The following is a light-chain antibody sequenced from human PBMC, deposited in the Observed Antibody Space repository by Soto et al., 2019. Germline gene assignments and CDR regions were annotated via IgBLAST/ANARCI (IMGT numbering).Light chain of an antibody. V-gene: IGKV3-15*01. CDR1: QSVSSN. CDR3: QQYNNWPPIT. Sequence: EIVMTQSPATLSVSPGERATLSCRASQSVSSNLAWYQQKPGQAPRLLIYGASTRATGIPARFSGSGSGTEFTLTFCSLHFEDFAVYYCQQYNNWPPITFGQGTRLEIK. CDR2: GAS. J-gene: IGKJ5*01.